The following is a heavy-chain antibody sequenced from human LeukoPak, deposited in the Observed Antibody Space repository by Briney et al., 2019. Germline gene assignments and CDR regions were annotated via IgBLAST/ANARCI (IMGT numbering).Heavy chain of an antibody. CDR3: ARDLITGTEPAY. CDR2: ISSSSYI. V-gene: IGHV3-21*01. J-gene: IGHJ4*02. CDR1: GFTFSSYS. Sequence: GGSLRLSCAASGFTFSSYSMNWVRQAPGKGLEWVSSISSSSYIYYADSVKGRFTISRDNAKNSLYLQMNSLRAEDTAVYYCARDLITGTEPAYWGQGTLVTVSS. D-gene: IGHD1-20*01.